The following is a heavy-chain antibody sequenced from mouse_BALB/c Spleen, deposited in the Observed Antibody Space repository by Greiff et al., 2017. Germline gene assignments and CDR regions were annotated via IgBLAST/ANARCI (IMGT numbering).Heavy chain of an antibody. V-gene: IGHV5-6-5*01. CDR2: ISSGGST. CDR1: GFTFSSYA. Sequence: EVQRVESGGGLVKPGGSLKLSCAASGFTFSSYAMSWVRQTPEKRLEWVASISSGGSTYYPDSVKGRFTISRDNARYNLYLQMSSLRSEDTAMYYCARASFYYYGPIAYWGQGTLVTVSA. D-gene: IGHD1-1*01. CDR3: ARASFYYYGPIAY. J-gene: IGHJ3*01.